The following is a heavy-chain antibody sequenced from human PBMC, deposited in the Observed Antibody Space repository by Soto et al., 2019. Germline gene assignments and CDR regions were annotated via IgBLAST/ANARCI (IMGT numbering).Heavy chain of an antibody. V-gene: IGHV4-39*01. CDR1: GGSISSSKYY. J-gene: IGHJ4*02. Sequence: QLQVQESGPGLVKPSETLSLTCTVSGGSISSSKYYWGWIRQPPGKGLEWIGIVYRSGTTYYNPSLKSRVNISVHTSKNQLSLKLSSVTATDTAVYYCARRIYGSGNDWGQGTLVTVSS. CDR3: ARRIYGSGND. CDR2: VYRSGTT. D-gene: IGHD3-10*01.